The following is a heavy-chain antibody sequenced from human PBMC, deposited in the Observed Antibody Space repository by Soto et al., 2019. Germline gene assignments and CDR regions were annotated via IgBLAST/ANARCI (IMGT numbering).Heavy chain of an antibody. J-gene: IGHJ5*02. V-gene: IGHV4-30-4*01. CDR3: ARELIVVVPAALFGPLNWFDP. CDR2: IYYSGST. CDR1: GGSISSGDYY. D-gene: IGHD2-2*01. Sequence: SETLSLTCTVSGGSISSGDYYWSWIRQPPGKGLEWIGYIYYSGSTYYNPSLKSRVTISVDTSKNQFSLKLSSVTAADTAVYYCARELIVVVPAALFGPLNWFDPSGQGTLVTVS.